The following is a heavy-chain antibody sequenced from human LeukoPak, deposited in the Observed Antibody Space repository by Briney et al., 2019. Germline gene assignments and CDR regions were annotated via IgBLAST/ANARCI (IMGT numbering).Heavy chain of an antibody. D-gene: IGHD4-17*01. CDR1: GYTFTSYY. V-gene: IGHV1-46*01. Sequence: GASVTVSCKASGYTFTSYYMHWVRQAPGQGLEWMGIINPSGGSTSHAQKFQGRVTMTRDTSTSTVYMELSSLRSEDTAVYYCARGGRVMKHGDYVYPGDYWGQGTLVTVSS. CDR3: ARGGRVMKHGDYVYPGDY. J-gene: IGHJ4*02. CDR2: INPSGGST.